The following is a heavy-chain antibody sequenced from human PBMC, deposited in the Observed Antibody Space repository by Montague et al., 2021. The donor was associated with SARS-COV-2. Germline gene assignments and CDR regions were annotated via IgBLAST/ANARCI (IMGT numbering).Heavy chain of an antibody. CDR2: TYYSGTT. CDR3: ARRGRGSDILTGYSDGLDI. J-gene: IGHJ3*02. CDR1: GGSIGSNTNY. D-gene: IGHD3-9*01. V-gene: IGHV4-39*01. Sequence: SETLSLTSTVSGGSIGSNTNYWNWIRQPPGKGLEWIGSTYYSGTTYYNPSLKSRVTISVDTSKNQFSLKLSSVTATDTAVYYCARRGRGSDILTGYSDGLDIWGRGTMVTVSS.